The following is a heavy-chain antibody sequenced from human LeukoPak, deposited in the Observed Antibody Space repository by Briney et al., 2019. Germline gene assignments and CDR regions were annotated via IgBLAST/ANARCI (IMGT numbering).Heavy chain of an antibody. D-gene: IGHD3-10*01. CDR2: IFARGST. CDR1: GGSISLFY. Sequence: PSETLSLTCTVSGGSISLFYWSWIRQPAGKGLEWIGRIFARGSTNYNPSLKSRVTLSVDTSKNQFSLKLSSVTAADTAVYYCATDYYGSGSYGYWGQGMLVTVSS. J-gene: IGHJ4*02. CDR3: ATDYYGSGSYGY. V-gene: IGHV4-4*07.